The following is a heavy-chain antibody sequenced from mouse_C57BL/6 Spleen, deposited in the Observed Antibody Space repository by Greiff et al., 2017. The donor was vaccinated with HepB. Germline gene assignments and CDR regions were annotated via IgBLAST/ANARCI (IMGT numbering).Heavy chain of an antibody. CDR3: ARRANWDTFWFAY. J-gene: IGHJ3*01. CDR2: INPNYGTT. Sequence: VHVKQSGPELVKPGASVKISCKASGYSFTDYNMNWVKQSNGKSLEWIGVINPNYGTTSYNQKFKGKATLTVDQSSSTAYMQLNSLTSEDSAVYYCARRANWDTFWFAYWGQGTLVTVSA. D-gene: IGHD4-1*01. V-gene: IGHV1-39*01. CDR1: GYSFTDYN.